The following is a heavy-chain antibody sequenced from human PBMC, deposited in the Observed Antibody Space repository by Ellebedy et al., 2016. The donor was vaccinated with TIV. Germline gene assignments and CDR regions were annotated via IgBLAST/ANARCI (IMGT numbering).Heavy chain of an antibody. J-gene: IGHJ5*02. V-gene: IGHV4-4*08. CDR1: GGSFRGYY. CDR2: IYSSGST. CDR3: ARDPRGRYGSGGKWFAP. Sequence: SETLSLTCAVYGGSFRGYYWSWIRQPPGKGLEWLGYIYSSGSTNYNPSLSSRVAVSVDTSQNRFSLRLTSVTAADTAVYYCARDPRGRYGSGGKWFAPWGQGTLVIVSS. D-gene: IGHD3-10*01.